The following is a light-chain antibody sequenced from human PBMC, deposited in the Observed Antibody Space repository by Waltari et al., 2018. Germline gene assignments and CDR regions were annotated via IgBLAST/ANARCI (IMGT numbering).Light chain of an antibody. Sequence: EVVMTQSPATLSVSPGERATLSCRASQSIASDLAWYQHTPGQAPRLLIYHASTRATAIPTRFRGSGSETDFTLTISGLQSEDSAVYYCQQYKRWPPLTFGGGTKVEI. CDR1: QSIASD. CDR3: QQYKRWPPLT. V-gene: IGKV3D-15*01. CDR2: HAS. J-gene: IGKJ4*01.